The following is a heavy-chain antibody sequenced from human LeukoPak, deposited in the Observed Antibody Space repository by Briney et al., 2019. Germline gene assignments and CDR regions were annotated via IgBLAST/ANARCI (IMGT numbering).Heavy chain of an antibody. CDR2: ISGSGGST. Sequence: GGSPRLSCAASGFTFSSYAMSWVRQAPGKGLEWVSAISGSGGSTYYADSVKGRFTISRDNSKNTLYLQMNSLRAEDTAVYYCAEDPWTYNWNDAFDIWGQGTMVTVSS. J-gene: IGHJ3*02. D-gene: IGHD1-20*01. V-gene: IGHV3-23*01. CDR3: AEDPWTYNWNDAFDI. CDR1: GFTFSSYA.